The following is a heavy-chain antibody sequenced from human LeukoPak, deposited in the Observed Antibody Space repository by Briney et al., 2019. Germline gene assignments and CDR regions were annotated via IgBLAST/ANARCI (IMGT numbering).Heavy chain of an antibody. Sequence: SVKVSCKASGGTFSSYAISWVRQAPGQWLEWMGGIIPIFGTANYAKTFQGRVTITADESTSTAYMELSSLMSAGTAVYYCARDDRVDSEFYDFLSGSHTNYYYYYMDVWGKVTTVTVSS. J-gene: IGHJ6*03. V-gene: IGHV1-69*13. CDR3: ARDDRVDSEFYDFLSGSHTNYYYYYMDV. CDR1: GGTFSSYA. CDR2: IIPIFGTA. D-gene: IGHD3-3*01.